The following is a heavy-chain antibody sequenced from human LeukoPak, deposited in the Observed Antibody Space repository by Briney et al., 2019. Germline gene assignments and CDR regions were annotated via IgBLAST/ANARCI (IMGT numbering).Heavy chain of an antibody. CDR2: ISGSGGYT. V-gene: IGHV3-23*01. CDR1: GFTFRSYG. D-gene: IGHD1-14*01. Sequence: GGSLRLSCAASGFTFRSYGMSWVRQAPGKGPEWVSSISGSGGYTYYADSVQGRFTISRDNSKNTLSLQMNSLRTEDAAIYYCATSPDIEASGTLYYLDFWGQGTLVSVSS. CDR3: ATSPDIEASGTLYYLDF. J-gene: IGHJ4*02.